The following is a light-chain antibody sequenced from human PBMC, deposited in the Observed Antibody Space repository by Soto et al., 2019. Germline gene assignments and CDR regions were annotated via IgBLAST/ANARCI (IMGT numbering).Light chain of an antibody. CDR3: LQDYNYPST. V-gene: IGKV1-5*03. Sequence: DIQMTQSPSTLSASVGDRVTITCRASQSISHFLAWYQQKPGKAPKLLIYKASTLKSGVPSRFSGSGSGTDFTLTISSLQPEDFATYYCLQDYNYPSTFGQGTKVDIK. J-gene: IGKJ1*01. CDR1: QSISHF. CDR2: KAS.